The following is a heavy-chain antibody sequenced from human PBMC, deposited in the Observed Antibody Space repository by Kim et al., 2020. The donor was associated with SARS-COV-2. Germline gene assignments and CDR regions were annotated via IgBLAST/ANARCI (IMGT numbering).Heavy chain of an antibody. V-gene: IGHV3-23*01. CDR3: AKEPIPGGGHYYGMFDY. CDR2: LSGSGDGT. D-gene: IGHD4-17*01. CDR1: GFTFSSYA. J-gene: IGHJ4*02. Sequence: GGSLRLSCAASGFTFSSYAMAWVRQAPGRGLEWVSGLSGSGDGTYYRDSVKGRFTISRDNSKNTLYLQMNSLRAEDTARYYCAKEPIPGGGHYYGMFDYWGQGTLVTVSS.